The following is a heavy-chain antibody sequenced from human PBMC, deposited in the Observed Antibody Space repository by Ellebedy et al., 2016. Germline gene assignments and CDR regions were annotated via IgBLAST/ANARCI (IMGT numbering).Heavy chain of an antibody. CDR3: ARDSGYHYDRFDS. Sequence: GESLKISCTASGFTFGDYAMSWVRQAPGKGLEWVSYISVGSTTMYYADSVKGRFTISRDNAKNSLYLQMNSLRDDDTAVYYCARDSGYHYDRFDSWGQGTLVTVSS. D-gene: IGHD3-22*01. J-gene: IGHJ4*02. V-gene: IGHV3-48*02. CDR2: ISVGSTTM. CDR1: GFTFGDYA.